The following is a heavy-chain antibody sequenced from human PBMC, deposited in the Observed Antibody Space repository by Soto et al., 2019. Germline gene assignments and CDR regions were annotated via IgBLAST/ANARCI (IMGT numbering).Heavy chain of an antibody. Sequence: SVKVSCKASGDTDTNYVISWVRQAPGQGLEWMGGIFPKFGTTYSAQKLQDRLTITADEGTSTVYMQLSSLRLDDTAVYYCEAEMTFGKLSVVWGQGTTVTVSS. J-gene: IGHJ6*02. CDR2: IFPKFGTT. D-gene: IGHD3-16*02. CDR3: EAEMTFGKLSVV. CDR1: GDTDTNYV. V-gene: IGHV1-69*13.